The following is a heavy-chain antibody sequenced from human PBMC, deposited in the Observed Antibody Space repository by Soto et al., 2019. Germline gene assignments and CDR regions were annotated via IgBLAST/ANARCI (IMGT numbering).Heavy chain of an antibody. V-gene: IGHV2-5*02. CDR3: AHRRAGIAARSWFDP. J-gene: IGHJ5*02. CDR1: GFSLSTSGVG. CDR2: IYWDDDK. Sequence: SGPTLVNPTQTLTLTCTFSGFSLSTSGVGVGWISQPPGKALEWLALIYWDDDKRYSPSLKSRLTITKDTSKNQVVLTMTNMDPVDTATYYCAHRRAGIAARSWFDPWGQGTLVTVSS. D-gene: IGHD6-6*01.